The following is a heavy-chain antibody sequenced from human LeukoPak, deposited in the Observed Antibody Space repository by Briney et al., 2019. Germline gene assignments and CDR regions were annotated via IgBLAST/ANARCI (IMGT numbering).Heavy chain of an antibody. CDR1: GVTFSSYS. D-gene: IGHD2-2*01. Sequence: GGSLTLSCAASGVTFSSYSMNWVRQAPGKGLEWVSSISSSSSYIYYADSVKGRFTISRDNAKNSLYLQMNSLRAEDTAVYYCARAYVVVPAALDYWGQGTLVTVSS. CDR3: ARAYVVVPAALDY. V-gene: IGHV3-21*01. CDR2: ISSSSSYI. J-gene: IGHJ4*02.